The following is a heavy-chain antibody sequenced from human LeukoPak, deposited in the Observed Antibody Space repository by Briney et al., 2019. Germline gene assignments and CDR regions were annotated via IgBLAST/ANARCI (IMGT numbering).Heavy chain of an antibody. J-gene: IGHJ5*02. D-gene: IGHD6-19*01. Sequence: SETLSLTCTVSGASISSGSYYWSWIRQPAGRGLEWIARISSGGSPNYNPSLQSRVTISVDTSKNQFSLELSSVTAADTAVYYCARDLAQWPFYWFDPWGQGTLAIVSS. CDR3: ARDLAQWPFYWFDP. CDR1: GASISSGSYY. V-gene: IGHV4-61*02. CDR2: ISSGGSP.